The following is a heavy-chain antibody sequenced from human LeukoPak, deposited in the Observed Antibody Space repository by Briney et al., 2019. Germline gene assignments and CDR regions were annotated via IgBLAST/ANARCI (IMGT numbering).Heavy chain of an antibody. V-gene: IGHV4-59*01. CDR1: GGSISSYY. J-gene: IGHJ5*02. Sequence: SETLSLTCTVSGGSISSYYWSGIRQPPGKGLEWIGYIYYSGSTNYNPSLKSRVTISVDTSKNQFSLKLSSVTAADTAVYYCAREMVRGVRAARESRFDPWGQGTLVTVSS. CDR3: AREMVRGVRAARESRFDP. D-gene: IGHD3-10*01. CDR2: IYYSGST.